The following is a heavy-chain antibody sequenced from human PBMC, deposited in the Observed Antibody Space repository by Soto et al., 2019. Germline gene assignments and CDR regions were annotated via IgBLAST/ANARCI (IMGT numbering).Heavy chain of an antibody. CDR1: GFTFSSYG. D-gene: IGHD5-12*01. Sequence: QVQLVESGGGVVQPGRSLRLSCAASGFTFSSYGMHWVRQAPGKGLEWVAVISYDGSNKYYADSVKGRFTISRDNSKNTLYLQRNSLRAEDTAVYYCAKDTGGLQFLDAFDIWGQGTMVTVSS. J-gene: IGHJ3*02. CDR3: AKDTGGLQFLDAFDI. V-gene: IGHV3-30*18. CDR2: ISYDGSNK.